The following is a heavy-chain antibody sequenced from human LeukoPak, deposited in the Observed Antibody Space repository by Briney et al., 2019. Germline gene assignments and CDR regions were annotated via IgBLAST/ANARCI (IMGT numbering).Heavy chain of an antibody. CDR3: ARGTYSSGRCDVFDI. CDR2: VSADGNSK. D-gene: IGHD6-19*01. V-gene: IGHV3-30-3*01. Sequence: PGGSLRLSCAASGFTFSSYAMHWVRQAPGKGLEWVAAVSADGNSKFYIDSVQGRFTISREISENSLYLEMNSLRPEDTAVYYCARGTYSSGRCDVFDIWGQGTMVTVSS. J-gene: IGHJ3*02. CDR1: GFTFSSYA.